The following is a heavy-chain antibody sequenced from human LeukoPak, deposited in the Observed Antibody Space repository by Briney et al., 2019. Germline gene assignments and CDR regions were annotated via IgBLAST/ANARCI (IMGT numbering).Heavy chain of an antibody. J-gene: IGHJ5*02. V-gene: IGHV1-69*01. CDR2: IIPIFGTA. D-gene: IGHD6-19*01. CDR3: ARDVGIAVAGRNWFDP. Sequence: SVKVSCKASGGTFSSYAITWVRQAPGQGLEWMGGIIPIFGTANYAQKFQGRVTITADESTSTAYMELSRLRSEDTVVYYCARDVGIAVAGRNWFDPWGQGTLVTVSS. CDR1: GGTFSSYA.